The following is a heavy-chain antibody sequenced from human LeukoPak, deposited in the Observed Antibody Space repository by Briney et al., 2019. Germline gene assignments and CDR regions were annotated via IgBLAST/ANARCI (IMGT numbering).Heavy chain of an antibody. CDR1: GFTFSSYA. CDR3: ARDGGYGDLGY. CDR2: ISYDGSNK. V-gene: IGHV3-30-3*01. D-gene: IGHD4-17*01. J-gene: IGHJ4*02. Sequence: GGSLRLSCAASGFTFSSYAMHWVRQAPGKGLVWVAVISYDGSNKYYADSVKGRFTISRDNAKNSLYLQMNSLRAEDTAVYYCARDGGYGDLGYWGQGTLVTVSS.